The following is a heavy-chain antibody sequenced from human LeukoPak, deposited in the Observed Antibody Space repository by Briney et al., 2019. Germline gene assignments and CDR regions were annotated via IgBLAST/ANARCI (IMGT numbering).Heavy chain of an antibody. CDR1: GFTFSSYS. V-gene: IGHV3-21*01. CDR3: AREYYDFWSGHPFDY. Sequence: GGSLRLSCAASGFTFSSYSMNWVRQAPGKGLEWVSSISSSSSYIYYADSVKGRFTISRDNAKNSLYLQMNSLRAEDTAVYYCAREYYDFWSGHPFDYWGQGTLVTVSS. D-gene: IGHD3-3*01. J-gene: IGHJ4*02. CDR2: ISSSSSYI.